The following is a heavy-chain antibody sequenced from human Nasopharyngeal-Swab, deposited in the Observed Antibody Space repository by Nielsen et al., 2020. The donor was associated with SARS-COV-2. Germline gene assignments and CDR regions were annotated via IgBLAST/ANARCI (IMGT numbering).Heavy chain of an antibody. J-gene: IGHJ4*02. Sequence: GGSLRLSCKGSGYSFTSYWIGWVRQMPGKGLEWMGIIYPGDSDTRYSPSFQGQVTISADKSISTAYLQWSSLKASDTAMYYCARGGYYYGSGSSPDYWGQGTLVTVSS. D-gene: IGHD3-10*01. CDR3: ARGGYYYGSGSSPDY. V-gene: IGHV5-51*01. CDR1: GYSFTSYW. CDR2: IYPGDSDT.